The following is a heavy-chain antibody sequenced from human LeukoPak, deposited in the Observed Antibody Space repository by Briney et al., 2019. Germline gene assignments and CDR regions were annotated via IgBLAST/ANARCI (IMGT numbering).Heavy chain of an antibody. V-gene: IGHV3-23*01. CDR2: ISGSGDII. Sequence: GGSLRLSCAASGFTFSCYAMSWVRQAPGKGLEWVSSISGSGDIIHYADSVKGRFTISRDNSKNTLHVQMNSLRAEDTAVYYCAPSRGLDMVFNNWGQGTLVTVSS. CDR3: APSRGLDMVFNN. J-gene: IGHJ4*02. CDR1: GFTFSCYA. D-gene: IGHD2-2*03.